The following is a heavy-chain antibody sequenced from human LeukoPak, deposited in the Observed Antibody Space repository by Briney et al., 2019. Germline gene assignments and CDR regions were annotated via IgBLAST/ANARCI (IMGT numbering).Heavy chain of an antibody. CDR1: GGTFSSYA. J-gene: IGHJ6*02. D-gene: IGHD6-13*01. Sequence: SVKVSCKASGGTFSSYAISWVRQAPGQGLEWMGGIIPIFGTANYAQKFQGRVTITADESTSTAYMELSSLRSEDTAVYYCASPRNRIAAAYYYYGMDVWDQGTTVTVSS. CDR2: IIPIFGTA. V-gene: IGHV1-69*13. CDR3: ASPRNRIAAAYYYYGMDV.